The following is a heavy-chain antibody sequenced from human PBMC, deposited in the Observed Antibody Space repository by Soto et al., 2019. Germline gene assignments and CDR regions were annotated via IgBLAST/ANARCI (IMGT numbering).Heavy chain of an antibody. CDR2: SYYSGST. D-gene: IGHD1-26*01. V-gene: IGHV4-31*03. CDR1: GGSISSGGYY. J-gene: IGHJ4*02. CDR3: ASANSGSYPLDY. Sequence: QVQLQESGPGLVKPSQTLSLTCTVSGGSISSGGYYWSWVRQPPGKGLEWIGYSYYSGSTYYNPSLKSRVTISGDTSKNQFSLKLSSVTAADTAVYYCASANSGSYPLDYWGQGTLVTVSS.